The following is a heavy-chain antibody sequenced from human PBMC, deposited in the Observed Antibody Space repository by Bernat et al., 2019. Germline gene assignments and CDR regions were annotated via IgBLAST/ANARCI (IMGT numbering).Heavy chain of an antibody. D-gene: IGHD3-3*01. CDR3: AREFVTIFGVNYYQYGMDV. V-gene: IGHV3-74*01. J-gene: IGHJ6*02. CDR2: INSDGSGT. Sequence: EVQLVESGGGLVQPGGSLRLSCAASGFTFSSYWMHWVRQAPGKGLVWVSRINSDGSGTRYADSVKGRFTISRDNATNTLYLHMNSLRAEEPAVYYCAREFVTIFGVNYYQYGMDVWGQGTTVTVSS. CDR1: GFTFSSYW.